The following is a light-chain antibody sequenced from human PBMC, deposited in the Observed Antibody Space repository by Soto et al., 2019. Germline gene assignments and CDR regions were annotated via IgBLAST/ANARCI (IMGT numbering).Light chain of an antibody. CDR3: QSYDNSLSAYV. J-gene: IGLJ1*01. CDR1: SSDIWAGSE. CDR2: GST. V-gene: IGLV1-40*01. Sequence: QSVLTQPPSLSGAPGQRVTISCTGSSSDIWAGSEVHWYQQLPGTAPKLPIFGSTTRPSWVPDRFSGAKSATSASLAITGLQAEDEADYYCQSYDNSLSAYVFGTGTKLTVL.